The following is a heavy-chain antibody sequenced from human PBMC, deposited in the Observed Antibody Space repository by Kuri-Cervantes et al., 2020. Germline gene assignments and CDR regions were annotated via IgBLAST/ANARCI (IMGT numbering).Heavy chain of an antibody. CDR2: IIPILGIA. D-gene: IGHD2-2*01. CDR3: ATSVTMGCSSTSCSIDY. V-gene: IGHV1-69*02. J-gene: IGHJ4*02. CDR1: GGTLSSYT. Sequence: SVKVSCKASGGTLSSYTISWVRQAPGQGLEWMGRIIPILGIANYAQKFQGRVTMTEDTSTDTAYMELSSLRSEDTAVYYCATSVTMGCSSTSCSIDYWGQGTLVTVSS.